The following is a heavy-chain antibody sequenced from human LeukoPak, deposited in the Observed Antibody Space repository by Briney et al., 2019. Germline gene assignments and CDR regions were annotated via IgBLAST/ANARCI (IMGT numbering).Heavy chain of an antibody. D-gene: IGHD3-3*01. CDR1: GFIFSNVW. V-gene: IGHV3-7*01. CDR3: AIEGSGRSLAP. Sequence: GGSLRLPCAASGFIFSNVWMSWVRQAPGKGLEWVANIKQDGSQSHYVDSVQGRFTISRDTARNSLHLQINSLRAGDTAMYYCAIEGSGRSLAPWGQGTLVTVSS. CDR2: IKQDGSQS. J-gene: IGHJ5*02.